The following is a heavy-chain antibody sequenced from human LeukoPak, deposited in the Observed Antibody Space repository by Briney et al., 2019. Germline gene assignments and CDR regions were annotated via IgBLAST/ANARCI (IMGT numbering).Heavy chain of an antibody. CDR2: INSDGSST. CDR1: GFTFSSYW. CDR3: ARESGYHGSGFDP. V-gene: IGHV3-74*01. Sequence: GGSLRPSCAASGFTFSSYWMHWVRQAPGKGLVWVSRINSDGSSTSYADSVKGRFTISRDDAKNTLYLQMNSLRAEDTAVYYCARESGYHGSGFDPWGQGTLVTVSS. J-gene: IGHJ5*02. D-gene: IGHD3-10*01.